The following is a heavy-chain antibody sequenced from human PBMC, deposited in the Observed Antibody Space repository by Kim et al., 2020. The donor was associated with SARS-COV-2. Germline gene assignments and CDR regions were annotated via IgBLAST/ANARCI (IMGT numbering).Heavy chain of an antibody. J-gene: IGHJ6*03. CDR3: ARDRVDTPMVTFLVMYYYYYMDV. V-gene: IGHV3-11*01. Sequence: GGSLRLSCAASGFTFSDYYMSWIRQAPGKGLEWVSYISSSGSTIYYADSVKGRFTISRDNAKNSLYLQMNSLRAEDTAVYYCARDRVDTPMVTFLVMYYYYYMDVWGKGTTVTVSS. CDR1: GFTFSDYY. D-gene: IGHD5-18*01. CDR2: ISSSGSTI.